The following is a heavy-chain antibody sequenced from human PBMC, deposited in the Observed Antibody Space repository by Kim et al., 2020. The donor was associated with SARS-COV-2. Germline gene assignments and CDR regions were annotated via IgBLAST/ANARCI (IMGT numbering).Heavy chain of an antibody. CDR3: AKDWGFREPHDY. Sequence: GGSLRLSCAASGFTFSSYGMHWVRQAPGKGLEWVAVIWYDGSNKYYADSVKGRFTISRDNSKNTLYLQMNSLRAEDTAVYYCAKDWGFREPHDYWGQGTLVTVSS. CDR1: GFTFSSYG. CDR2: IWYDGSNK. D-gene: IGHD3-10*01. J-gene: IGHJ4*02. V-gene: IGHV3-33*06.